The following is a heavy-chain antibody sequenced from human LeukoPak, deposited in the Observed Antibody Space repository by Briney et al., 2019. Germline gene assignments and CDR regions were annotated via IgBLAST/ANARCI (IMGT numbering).Heavy chain of an antibody. CDR3: ATDLFYILTGSLGY. D-gene: IGHD3-9*01. CDR2: VDPEDGET. J-gene: IGHJ4*02. V-gene: IGHV1-69-2*01. Sequence: GASVKVSCKASGYTFTDYYMHWVQQAPGKGLEWMGRVDPEDGETIYAEKFQGRVTITADTSTDTAYMELSSLRSEDTAVYYCATDLFYILTGSLGYWGQGTLVTVSS. CDR1: GYTFTDYY.